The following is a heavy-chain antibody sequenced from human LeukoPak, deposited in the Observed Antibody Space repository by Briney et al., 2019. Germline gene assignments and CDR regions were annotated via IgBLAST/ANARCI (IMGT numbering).Heavy chain of an antibody. D-gene: IGHD2-2*02. CDR3: AKRIYCSSTSCYSFYYYGMDV. CDR2: IIPILGIA. V-gene: IGHV1-69*04. Sequence: SVKVSCKASGGTFSSYAISWVRQAPGQGLEWMGRIIPILGIANYAQKFQGRVTITADKSTSTAYMELSSLRSEDTAVYYCAKRIYCSSTSCYSFYYYGMDVWGQGTTVTVSS. CDR1: GGTFSSYA. J-gene: IGHJ6*02.